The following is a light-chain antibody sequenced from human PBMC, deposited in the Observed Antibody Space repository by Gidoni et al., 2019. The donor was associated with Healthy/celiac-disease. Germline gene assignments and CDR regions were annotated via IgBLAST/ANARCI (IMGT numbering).Light chain of an antibody. Sequence: EIVMTQTPATLSVSPVERAPLSCKASQSVSSNLAWYQQKPGQAPRLLIYGASTRATGIHARFSGSGSATEFTLTISSLQSEDFSVYYCQQYNNWPPVTFGQGTKVEIK. CDR3: QQYNNWPPVT. V-gene: IGKV3-15*01. CDR1: QSVSSN. J-gene: IGKJ1*01. CDR2: GAS.